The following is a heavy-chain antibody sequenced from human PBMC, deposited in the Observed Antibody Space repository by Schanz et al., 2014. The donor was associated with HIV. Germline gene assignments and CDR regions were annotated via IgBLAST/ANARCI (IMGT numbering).Heavy chain of an antibody. Sequence: QVQLVQSGAEVKKPGASVKVSCKASGYTFTSYDIHWVRQATGQGLEWMGWMSPNSDNTAYAQKFQGRLTMTGNTSISSAYMELSSLRSEDTAGYYCARDEHSSSRPDGFDPWGQGTLVTVSS. CDR1: GYTFTSYD. J-gene: IGHJ5*02. CDR2: MSPNSDNT. D-gene: IGHD6-13*01. V-gene: IGHV1-8*01. CDR3: ARDEHSSSRPDGFDP.